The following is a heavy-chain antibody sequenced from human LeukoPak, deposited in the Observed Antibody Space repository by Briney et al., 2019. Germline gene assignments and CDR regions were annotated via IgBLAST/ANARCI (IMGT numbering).Heavy chain of an antibody. D-gene: IGHD4-17*01. CDR1: GFTFSSYS. CDR3: ARTPGVRYGDPYWYSDL. V-gene: IGHV3-48*01. J-gene: IGHJ2*01. CDR2: ISSSSSTI. Sequence: PGGSLRLSCAASGFTFSSYSMNWVRQAPGKGLEWVSYISSSSSTIYYADSVKGRFTISRDNAKNTLYLQMNSLRAEDTAVYYCARTPGVRYGDPYWYSDLWGRGTLVTVSS.